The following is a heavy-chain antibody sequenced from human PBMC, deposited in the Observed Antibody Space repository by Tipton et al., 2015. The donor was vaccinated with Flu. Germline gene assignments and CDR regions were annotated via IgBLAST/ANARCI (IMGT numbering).Heavy chain of an antibody. D-gene: IGHD5-12*01. CDR3: AKVIPEIVAGLDS. CDR2: ISNSGRST. J-gene: IGHJ4*02. CDR1: GSTFMRYA. V-gene: IGHV3-23*01. Sequence: SLRLSCAASGSTFMRYAMSWVRQAPGKGLEWVSSISNSGRSTYYADSVKGRFTISRDYSKVYLQMNSLRAEDTAIYYCAKVIPEIVAGLDSWGQGTLVTVSS.